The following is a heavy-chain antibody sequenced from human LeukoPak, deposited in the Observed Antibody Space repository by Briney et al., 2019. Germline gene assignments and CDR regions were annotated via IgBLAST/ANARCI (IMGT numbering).Heavy chain of an antibody. J-gene: IGHJ4*02. V-gene: IGHV3-11*01. D-gene: IGHD2-15*01. CDR2: ISGGGDTI. Sequence: GGSLRLSRAASGSTFSDFYMSWIRQAPGKGLEFISYISGGGDTIFYADSVKGRFTISRDNAKNSLYLQMNSLRAEDTAVYYCARVHCSGGGCSSWGQGTLVTVSS. CDR3: ARVHCSGGGCSS. CDR1: GSTFSDFY.